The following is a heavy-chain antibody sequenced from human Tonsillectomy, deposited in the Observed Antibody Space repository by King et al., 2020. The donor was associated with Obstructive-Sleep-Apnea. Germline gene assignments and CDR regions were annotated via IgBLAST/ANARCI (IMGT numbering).Heavy chain of an antibody. V-gene: IGHV1-18*04. CDR3: ARHPMGSDPTTVTMFWFDP. D-gene: IGHD4-17*01. CDR1: GYTFTSYG. CDR2: ISAYNGNT. Sequence: QLVQSGVEVKKYGASVKVSCKTSGYTFTSYGISWVRQAPGQGLEWMGWISAYNGNTIYAQKFQGRVTMTTDRATSTAYMELRSLRTDDTAVYYCARHPMGSDPTTVTMFWFDPWGQGSLVTVSS. J-gene: IGHJ5*02.